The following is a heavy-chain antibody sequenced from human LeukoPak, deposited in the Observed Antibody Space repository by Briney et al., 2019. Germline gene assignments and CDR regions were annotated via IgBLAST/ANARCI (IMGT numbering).Heavy chain of an antibody. V-gene: IGHV3-66*01. D-gene: IGHD3-9*01. Sequence: GGSLRLSCAASGFTVSSNYMSWVRQAPGKGLEWVSVIYSGGSTYYADSVKGRFTISRDNSKNTLYLQMNSLRSEDTAVYYCARDRPYYDILTGPGEVGNWFDPWGQGTLVTVSS. CDR3: ARDRPYYDILTGPGEVGNWFDP. J-gene: IGHJ5*02. CDR1: GFTVSSNY. CDR2: IYSGGST.